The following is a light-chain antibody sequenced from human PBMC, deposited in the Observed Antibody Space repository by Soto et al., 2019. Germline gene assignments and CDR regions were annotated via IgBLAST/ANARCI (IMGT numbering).Light chain of an antibody. CDR2: DDD. Sequence: QSVLTQPPSVSAAPGQRVTISCSGSSSNIGGNSVSWYQQLPGTAPKLPIYDDDKRPSGIPDRFSGSKSGTSATLGITGFQTGDEADYYCQSYDSSLSGFYVFGTGTKVTVL. J-gene: IGLJ1*01. V-gene: IGLV1-51*01. CDR3: QSYDSSLSGFYV. CDR1: SSNIGGNS.